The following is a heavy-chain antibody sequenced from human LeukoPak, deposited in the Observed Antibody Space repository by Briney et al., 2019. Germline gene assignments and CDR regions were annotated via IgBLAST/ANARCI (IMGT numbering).Heavy chain of an antibody. CDR2: ISYDGSNK. D-gene: IGHD3-22*01. V-gene: IGHV3-30-3*01. Sequence: GGSLRLSCAASGFTFSSYAMHWVRQAPGKGLEWVAVISYDGSNKYYADSVKGRFTISRDNSKNTLYLQMNSLRAEDTAVYYCARGWPYYYDSSGYSAEYFQHWGQGTLVTVSS. CDR1: GFTFSSYA. CDR3: ARGWPYYYDSSGYSAEYFQH. J-gene: IGHJ1*01.